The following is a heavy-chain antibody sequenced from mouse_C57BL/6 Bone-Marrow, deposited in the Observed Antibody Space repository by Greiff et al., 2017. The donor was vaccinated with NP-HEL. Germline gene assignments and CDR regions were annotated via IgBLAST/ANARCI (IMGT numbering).Heavy chain of an antibody. J-gene: IGHJ3*01. CDR2: IDPSDSET. V-gene: IGHV1-52*01. Sequence: VQLQQPGAELVRPGSSVKLSCKASGYTFTSYWMHWVKQRPIQGLEWIGNIDPSDSETHYNQKFKDKATLTVDKSSSTAYMQLSSLTSEDSAVYYCARWYYGSSYAGFAYWGQGTLVTVSA. D-gene: IGHD1-1*01. CDR1: GYTFTSYW. CDR3: ARWYYGSSYAGFAY.